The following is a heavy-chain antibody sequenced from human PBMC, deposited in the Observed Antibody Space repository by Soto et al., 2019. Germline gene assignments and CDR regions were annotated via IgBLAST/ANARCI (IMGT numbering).Heavy chain of an antibody. Sequence: QVQLVQSGAEVEKPGSSVKVSCKASGGTFSTYAISWMRQAPGQGLEWMGGITPVVGTANYAQKFQGRVRITADESTSTAYLVLSSLTPEDTAVYYCAREGAAAAGRMDVWGQGTTVTVSS. CDR1: GGTFSTYA. D-gene: IGHD6-13*01. V-gene: IGHV1-69*01. CDR3: AREGAAAAGRMDV. J-gene: IGHJ6*02. CDR2: ITPVVGTA.